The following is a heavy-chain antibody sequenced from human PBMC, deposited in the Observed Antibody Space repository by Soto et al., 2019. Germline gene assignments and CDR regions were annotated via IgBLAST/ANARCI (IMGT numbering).Heavy chain of an antibody. V-gene: IGHV4-31*03. CDR1: GGSISSGGYY. CDR2: IYYSGST. CDR3: ARYSAVSGTYYFDY. J-gene: IGHJ4*02. Sequence: SETLSLTCTVSGGSISSGGYYWSWIRQHPGKGLEWIGYIYYSGSTYYNPSLKSRVTMSLDTSKNQFSLRLTSVTAADTAVYYCARYSAVSGTYYFDYWGQGTLVTVSS. D-gene: IGHD6-13*01.